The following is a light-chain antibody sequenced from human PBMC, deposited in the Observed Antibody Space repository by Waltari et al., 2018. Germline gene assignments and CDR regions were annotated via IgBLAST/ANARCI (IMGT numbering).Light chain of an antibody. V-gene: IGLV2-23*01. J-gene: IGLJ1*01. Sequence: QSALTPPAPVSGSPGQSITLSRPGTRNDIWNYDLVLWYQQRPGEAPKLLMYGATKRPSGVSNRFSGSKSGKTASLTISGLQTEDEADYYCFSFVAANSFVFGPGTKVTVL. CDR3: FSFVAANSFV. CDR2: GAT. CDR1: RNDIWNYDL.